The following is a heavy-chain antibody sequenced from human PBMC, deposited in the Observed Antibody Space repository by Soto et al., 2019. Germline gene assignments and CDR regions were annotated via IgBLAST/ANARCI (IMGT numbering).Heavy chain of an antibody. CDR3: ARQRGITFGGVIDDPFDY. V-gene: IGHV4-31*03. D-gene: IGHD3-16*02. Sequence: SETLSLTCTVSGGSISSGGYYWSWIRQHPGKGLEWIGYIYYSGSTYYNPSLKSRVTISVDTSKNQFSLKLSSVTAADTAVYYCARQRGITFGGVIDDPFDYWGQGTLVTVSS. CDR1: GGSISSGGYY. J-gene: IGHJ4*02. CDR2: IYYSGST.